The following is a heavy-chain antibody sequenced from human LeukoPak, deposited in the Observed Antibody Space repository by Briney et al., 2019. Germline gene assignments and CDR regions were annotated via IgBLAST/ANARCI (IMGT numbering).Heavy chain of an antibody. CDR3: ARVRAARPRRYYYYMDV. CDR2: INHSGST. J-gene: IGHJ6*03. V-gene: IGHV4-34*01. Sequence: SETLSLTCAVYGGSFSGYYWSWIRQPPGKGLEWIGEINHSGSTNYNPSLKSRVTISVDTSKNQFSLKLSSVTAADTAVYYCARVRAARPRRYYYYMDVWGKGTTVTVSS. CDR1: GGSFSGYY. D-gene: IGHD6-6*01.